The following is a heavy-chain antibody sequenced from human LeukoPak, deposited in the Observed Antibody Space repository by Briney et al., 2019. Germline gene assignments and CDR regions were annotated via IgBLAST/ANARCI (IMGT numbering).Heavy chain of an antibody. CDR3: ARLAAAFNWFDP. J-gene: IGHJ5*02. CDR2: IYYSGST. V-gene: IGHV4-39*01. CDR1: GGSISSSSYY. Sequence: PSETLSLTCTVSGGSISSSSYYWGWIRQPPGKGLERIGSIYYSGSTYYNPSLKSRVTISVDTSKNQFSLKLSSVTAADTAVYYCARLAAAFNWFDPWGQGTLVTVSS. D-gene: IGHD6-13*01.